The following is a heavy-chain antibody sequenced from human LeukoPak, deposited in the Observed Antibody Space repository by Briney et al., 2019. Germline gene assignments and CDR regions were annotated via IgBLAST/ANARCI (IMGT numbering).Heavy chain of an antibody. V-gene: IGHV3-23*01. D-gene: IGHD5-18*01. CDR2: ISGSGGST. CDR1: GFTFSSYA. Sequence: PGGSLRLSCAASGFTFSSYAMSWVRQAPGKGLEWVSAISGSGGSTYYADSGKGRFTISRDNSKNTLYLQMNSLRAEDTAVYYCAKWGTAMVKGGDCWGQGTLVTVSS. CDR3: AKWGTAMVKGGDC. J-gene: IGHJ4*02.